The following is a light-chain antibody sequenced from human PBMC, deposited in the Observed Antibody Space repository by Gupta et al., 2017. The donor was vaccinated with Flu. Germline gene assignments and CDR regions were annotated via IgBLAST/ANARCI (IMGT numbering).Light chain of an antibody. CDR3: SSYTSSSTLV. V-gene: IGLV2-14*01. CDR1: SSDVGGYDY. J-gene: IGLJ3*02. CDR2: EVT. Sequence: QSALTQPASVSGSPGQSITLSCTGASSDVGGYDYVSWYQHHTGKAPKLIIDEVTNRPSGISNRGSGSKSGNTVSLTISGLQAEDEAEYYWSSYTSSSTLVFGGGTKLTVL.